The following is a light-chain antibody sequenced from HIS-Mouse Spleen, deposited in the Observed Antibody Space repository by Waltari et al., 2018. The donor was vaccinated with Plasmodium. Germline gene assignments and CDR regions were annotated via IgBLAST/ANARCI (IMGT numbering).Light chain of an antibody. Sequence: QSALTQPASVSGSPGHSITISCPGTSSDVGGYNLSTWYQQHPGKAPKLMIYEGSKRPSGVSNRFSGSKSGNTASLTISGLQAEDEADYYCCSYAGSSTWVFGGGTKLTVL. CDR2: EGS. V-gene: IGLV2-23*01. J-gene: IGLJ3*02. CDR3: CSYAGSSTWV. CDR1: SSDVGGYNL.